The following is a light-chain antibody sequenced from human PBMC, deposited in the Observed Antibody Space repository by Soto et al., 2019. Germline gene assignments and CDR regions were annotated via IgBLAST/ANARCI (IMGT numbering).Light chain of an antibody. Sequence: QSVLTQPASVSGSPGQSITISCTGTGGDVGGYNYVSWYQQHPGKAPKLIIYEVSYRPSGVSNRFSGSKSANTASLTISGLQAEDEADYYCSSYTSTNTLVFGGGTKVTVL. J-gene: IGLJ2*01. V-gene: IGLV2-14*01. CDR1: GGDVGGYNY. CDR3: SSYTSTNTLV. CDR2: EVS.